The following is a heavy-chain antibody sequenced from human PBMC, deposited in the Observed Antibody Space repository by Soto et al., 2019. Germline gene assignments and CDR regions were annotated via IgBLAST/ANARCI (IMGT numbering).Heavy chain of an antibody. CDR3: ARESYYGSGSKHYYMDV. CDR2: INPNSGGT. CDR1: GYTFTGYY. V-gene: IGHV1-2*04. J-gene: IGHJ6*03. Sequence: ASVKVSCKASGYTFTGYYMHWVRQAPGQGLEWMGWINPNSGGTNYAQKFQGWVTMTRDTSISTAYMELSRLRSDDTAVYYCARESYYGSGSKHYYMDVWGKGTTVTVSS. D-gene: IGHD3-10*01.